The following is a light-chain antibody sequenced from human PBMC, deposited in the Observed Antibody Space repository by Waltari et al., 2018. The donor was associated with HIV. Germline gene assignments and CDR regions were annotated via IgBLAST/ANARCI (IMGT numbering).Light chain of an antibody. CDR2: RTY. CDR3: EVWDVRLHGRG. J-gene: IGLJ2*01. Sequence: QSVLSHRPSASGTPGQRVTFSCSGSSSNIGRNHVYWYQQFPGTAPKLLISRTYQRPSGVHDGSSGSTSAPSASVVIRVLPSEDEADYYGEVWDVRLHGRGVGGGTKLT. CDR1: SSNIGRNH. V-gene: IGLV1-47*01.